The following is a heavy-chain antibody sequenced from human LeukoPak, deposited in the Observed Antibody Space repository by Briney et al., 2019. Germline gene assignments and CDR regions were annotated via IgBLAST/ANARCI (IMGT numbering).Heavy chain of an antibody. J-gene: IGHJ6*04. D-gene: IGHD3-10*02. Sequence: GGSLRLSCAASGFTFSSYGMSWVRQAPGKGLEWVSAISGSGGSTYYADSVKGRFTISRDNAKNSLYLQMNSLRAEDTAVYYCAELGTTMIGGVWGKGTTVTISS. V-gene: IGHV3-23*01. CDR1: GFTFSSYG. CDR3: AELGTTMIGGV. CDR2: ISGSGGST.